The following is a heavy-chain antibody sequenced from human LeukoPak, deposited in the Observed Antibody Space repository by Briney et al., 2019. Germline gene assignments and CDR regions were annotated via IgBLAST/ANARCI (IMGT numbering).Heavy chain of an antibody. Sequence: GGSLRLSRAPSGFTFSSYWMSWVRQAPGKGLEWVANIKQDGSEKYYVDSVKGRFTISRDNAKNSLYLQMNSLRAEDTAVYYCAGGRLASSRSYCSSTSCPGYYFDYWGQGTLVTVSS. CDR3: AGGRLASSRSYCSSTSCPGYYFDY. CDR1: GFTFSSYW. CDR2: IKQDGSEK. V-gene: IGHV3-7*01. D-gene: IGHD2-2*01. J-gene: IGHJ4*02.